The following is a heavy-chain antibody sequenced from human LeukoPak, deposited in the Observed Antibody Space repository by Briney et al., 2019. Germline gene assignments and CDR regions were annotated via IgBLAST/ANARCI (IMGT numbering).Heavy chain of an antibody. J-gene: IGHJ3*02. V-gene: IGHV3-15*01. CDR1: GITFRSAW. CDR3: TTNDAFDI. CDR2: IKTKTDGETR. Sequence: GGSLRLSCAASGITFRSAWMSWVRQAPGTGLEWVGRIKTKTDGETRDYAAPVKGRFTISRDDSKNTLYLQMNSLKTEDTAVYYCTTNDAFDIWGQGTMVTVSS.